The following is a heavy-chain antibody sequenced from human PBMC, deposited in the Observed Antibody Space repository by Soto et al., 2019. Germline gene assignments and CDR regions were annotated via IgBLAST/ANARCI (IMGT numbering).Heavy chain of an antibody. J-gene: IGHJ6*02. CDR3: ASLAYTYYDFWSGYQRMAHYYYYGMDV. CDR2: IDPSDSYT. V-gene: IGHV5-10-1*01. Sequence: PGESLKISCKGSGYSFTSYWISWVRQMPGKGLEWMGRIDPSDSYTNYSPSFQGHVTISADKSISTAYLQWSSLKASDTAMYYCASLAYTYYDFWSGYQRMAHYYYYGMDVWGQGTTVTVSS. D-gene: IGHD3-3*01. CDR1: GYSFTSYW.